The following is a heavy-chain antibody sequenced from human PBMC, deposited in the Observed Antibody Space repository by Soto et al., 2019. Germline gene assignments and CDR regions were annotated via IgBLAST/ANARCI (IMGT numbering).Heavy chain of an antibody. CDR3: ARMGSLGEISPFFDY. J-gene: IGHJ4*02. CDR1: GGSLSDYQ. D-gene: IGHD3-16*01. Sequence: QVQLQESGPGLVKPSETLSLTCSVSGGSLSDYQWGWIRQPPGKGLEWIGYIYYSGRTNYNPSLHSRVHIPLDTSTKQFSLRLRSVTSADTVVYYRARMGSLGEISPFFDYWGQGTLVTVSS. CDR2: IYYSGRT. V-gene: IGHV4-59*01.